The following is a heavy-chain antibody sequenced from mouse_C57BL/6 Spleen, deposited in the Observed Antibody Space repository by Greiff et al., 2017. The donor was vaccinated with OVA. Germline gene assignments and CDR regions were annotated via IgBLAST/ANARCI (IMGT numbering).Heavy chain of an antibody. CDR2: ISSGGSYT. CDR1: GFTFSSYG. J-gene: IGHJ4*01. CDR3: ARRGTTVPHAMDY. D-gene: IGHD1-1*01. Sequence: DVQLVESGGDLVKPGGSLKLSCAASGFTFSSYGMSWVRQTPDKRLEWVATISSGGSYTYYPDSVKGRFTISRDNAKNTLYLQMSSLKSEDTAMYYCARRGTTVPHAMDYWGQGTSVTVSS. V-gene: IGHV5-6*01.